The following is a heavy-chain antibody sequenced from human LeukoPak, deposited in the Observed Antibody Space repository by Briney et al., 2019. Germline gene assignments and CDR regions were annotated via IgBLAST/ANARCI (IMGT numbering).Heavy chain of an antibody. D-gene: IGHD3-22*01. J-gene: IGHJ4*02. CDR3: AKASKYYFDSSAFDY. CDR1: GFTFSTYA. Sequence: GGSLRLSCAASGFTFSTYAMSWVRQAPGKGLEGVSAISGSGGSTYYADSGKGRCTISRDNSKNTLYLRMNSLRAEDTAVYYCAKASKYYFDSSAFDYWGQGTLVTVSS. CDR2: ISGSGGST. V-gene: IGHV3-23*01.